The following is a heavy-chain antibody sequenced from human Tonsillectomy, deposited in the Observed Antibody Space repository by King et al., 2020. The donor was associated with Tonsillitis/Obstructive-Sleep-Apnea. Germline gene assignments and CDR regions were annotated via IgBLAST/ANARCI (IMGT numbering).Heavy chain of an antibody. Sequence: VQLVESGGGLVKPGGSLRLSCAASGFTFSTYSMNWVRQAPGKGLEWVSSMSSNGNYVYYADSVKGRFTISRDNANNSLFLQMDSLRAEDTAVYYCAGDPRLRVWDVDGPHFDSWGQGILVTVSS. D-gene: IGHD5-12*01. CDR1: GFTFSTYS. J-gene: IGHJ4*02. V-gene: IGHV3-21*01. CDR2: MSSNGNYV. CDR3: AGDPRLRVWDVDGPHFDS.